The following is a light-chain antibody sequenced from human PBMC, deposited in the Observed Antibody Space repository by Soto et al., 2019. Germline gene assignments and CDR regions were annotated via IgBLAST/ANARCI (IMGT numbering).Light chain of an antibody. CDR3: YSFAGSFTWV. CDR1: SSDVGSYNL. Sequence: QSVLTQSASVSGSPGQSITISCTGTSSDVGSYNLVSWYQQHPGKAPKLMIYEGSKRPSGVSDRFSGFKSGNTASLTISGPQAEDEAGYYCYSFAGSFTWVFGGGTKLTVL. V-gene: IGLV2-23*01. J-gene: IGLJ2*01. CDR2: EGS.